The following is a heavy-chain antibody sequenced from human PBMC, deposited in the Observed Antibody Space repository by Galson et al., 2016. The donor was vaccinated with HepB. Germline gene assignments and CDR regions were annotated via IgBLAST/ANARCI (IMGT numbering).Heavy chain of an antibody. J-gene: IGHJ4*02. V-gene: IGHV3-33*01. CDR1: GFTFSSYG. CDR3: ARCDSAYDSGVDY. Sequence: SLRLSCAASGFTFSSYGMHWVRQAPGKGLEWVAVIWYDGSNKYYADAVKGRFTISRDNSKNTLYLQMNSLRAEDTAVYYCARCDSAYDSGVDYWGQGTLVTVSS. CDR2: IWYDGSNK. D-gene: IGHD5-12*01.